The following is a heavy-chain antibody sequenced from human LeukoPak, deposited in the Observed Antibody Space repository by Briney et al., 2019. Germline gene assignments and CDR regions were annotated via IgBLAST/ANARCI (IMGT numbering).Heavy chain of an antibody. CDR3: ARARGDRSGWTPTGNWFDP. CDR2: INPSGGIT. CDR1: GYSFTTYY. Sequence: ASVKVSCKASGYSFTTYYIHWVRQAPGKGLEWMGIINPSGGITSYAQKFKGRVTMTRDMSTSTVYLELSRLRSDDTAVYYCARARGDRSGWTPTGNWFDPWGQGTLVTVSS. V-gene: IGHV1-46*01. J-gene: IGHJ5*02. D-gene: IGHD6-19*01.